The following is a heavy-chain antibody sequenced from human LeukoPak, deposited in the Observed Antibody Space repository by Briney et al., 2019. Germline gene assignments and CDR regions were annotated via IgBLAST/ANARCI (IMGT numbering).Heavy chain of an antibody. Sequence: PGGSLRLSCAASGFTFSSYAMSWVRQAPGKGLEWVSAISGSGGSTYYADSVKGRFTISRDNSKNTLYLQMNSLRAEDTAVYYCAIPYYDFWSGYYSYWGQGTLVTVSS. V-gene: IGHV3-23*01. CDR2: ISGSGGST. D-gene: IGHD3-3*01. CDR3: AIPYYDFWSGYYSY. CDR1: GFTFSSYA. J-gene: IGHJ4*02.